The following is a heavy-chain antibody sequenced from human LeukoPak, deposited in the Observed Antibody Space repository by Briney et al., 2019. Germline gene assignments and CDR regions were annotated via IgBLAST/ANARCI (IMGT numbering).Heavy chain of an antibody. Sequence: GGSLRLSCAASGFTFSDYHMSWIRQAPGKGLEWVSYISSSGGTISYADSVKGRFTISRDNAKNSLYLQMNSLRAEDTAVYYCATTRVAAAPFRSWGQGTLVTVSS. V-gene: IGHV3-11*01. D-gene: IGHD6-13*01. CDR2: ISSSGGTI. J-gene: IGHJ5*02. CDR3: ATTRVAAAPFRS. CDR1: GFTFSDYH.